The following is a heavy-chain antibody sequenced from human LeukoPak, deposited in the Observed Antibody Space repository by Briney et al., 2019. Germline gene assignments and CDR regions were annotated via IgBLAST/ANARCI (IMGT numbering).Heavy chain of an antibody. CDR3: AKRGLPAAGNNWFDP. CDR1: GFTVSSNY. Sequence: GGSLRLSCAASGFTVSSNYMSWVRQAPGKGLEWVSVIYSGGITYYADSVKGRFTISRDDSKNTLYLQMNSLRTEDTAIYYCAKRGLPAAGNNWFDPWGQGAQVTVSS. J-gene: IGHJ5*02. D-gene: IGHD6-13*01. V-gene: IGHV3-53*01. CDR2: IYSGGIT.